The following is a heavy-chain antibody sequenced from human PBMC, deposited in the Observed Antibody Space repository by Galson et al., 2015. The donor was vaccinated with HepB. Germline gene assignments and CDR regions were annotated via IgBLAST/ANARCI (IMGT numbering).Heavy chain of an antibody. CDR3: ARDVRTGDGNRNYWYSDL. CDR2: ISLTSIYT. V-gene: IGHV3-11*05. Sequence: SLRLSCAGSGLTFSDHYMNWIRQAPGKGLEWLSYISLTSIYTNYTDSVRGRFIISRDNSKNSLFLQMNNLQVEDTAVYYCARDVRTGDGNRNYWYSDLWGRGTLVTVSS. CDR1: GLTFSDHY. D-gene: IGHD3-16*01. J-gene: IGHJ2*01.